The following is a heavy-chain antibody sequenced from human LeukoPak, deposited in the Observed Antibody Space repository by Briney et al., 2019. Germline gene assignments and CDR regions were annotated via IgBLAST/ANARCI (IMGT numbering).Heavy chain of an antibody. V-gene: IGHV4-59*01. CDR1: GGSISSYY. Sequence: SETLSLTCTVSGGSISSYYWSWIRQPPGKGLEWIGYIYYSGSTNYNPSLKSRVTISVDTSKNQFSLKLSSVTAADTAVYYCASTLYSGSYYYYYTDVWGKGTTVTVSS. D-gene: IGHD1-26*01. J-gene: IGHJ6*03. CDR3: ASTLYSGSYYYYYTDV. CDR2: IYYSGST.